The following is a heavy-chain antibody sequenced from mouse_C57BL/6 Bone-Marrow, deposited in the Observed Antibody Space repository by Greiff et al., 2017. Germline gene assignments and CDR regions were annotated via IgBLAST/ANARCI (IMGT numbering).Heavy chain of an antibody. J-gene: IGHJ3*01. V-gene: IGHV14-4*01. CDR2: IDPENGDT. D-gene: IGHD4-1*01. CDR3: TSGGFAY. CDR1: GFNIKDAY. Sequence: EVQLQQSGAELVRPGASVKLSCTASGFNIKDAYMHWVKQRPEQGLEWIGWIDPENGDTEYASKFQGKATITADTSSNTAYLQLSSLTSEDTAVYYCTSGGFAYWGQGTLVTVSA.